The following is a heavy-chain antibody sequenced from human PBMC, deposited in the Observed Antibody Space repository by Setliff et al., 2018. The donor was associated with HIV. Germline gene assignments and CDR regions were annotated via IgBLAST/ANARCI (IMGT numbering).Heavy chain of an antibody. CDR3: ARDRIEVVVDGPHDVFDV. D-gene: IGHD2-15*01. Sequence: PSETLSLTCTVSGDSIGYYYWSWIRQPAGRGLEWMGRIHTSGSTNYNPSLTSRVTLSADTSKNQFFLKLTSLSAADTAVYYCARDRIEVVVDGPHDVFDVWGRGTTVTVSS. J-gene: IGHJ3*01. CDR1: GDSIGYYY. CDR2: IHTSGST. V-gene: IGHV4-4*07.